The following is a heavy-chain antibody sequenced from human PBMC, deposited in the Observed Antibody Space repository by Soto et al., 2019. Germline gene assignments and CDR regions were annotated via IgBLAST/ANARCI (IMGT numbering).Heavy chain of an antibody. Sequence: SETLSLTCTVSGGSISSGDYYWSWIRQPPGKGLEWIGYIYYSGSTYYNPSLKSRVTISVDTSKNQFSLKLSSVTAADTAVYYCAREYHIRDGYNVLDYWGQGTLVTVSS. CDR1: GGSISSGDYY. CDR3: AREYHIRDGYNVLDY. D-gene: IGHD5-12*01. J-gene: IGHJ4*02. CDR2: IYYSGST. V-gene: IGHV4-30-4*01.